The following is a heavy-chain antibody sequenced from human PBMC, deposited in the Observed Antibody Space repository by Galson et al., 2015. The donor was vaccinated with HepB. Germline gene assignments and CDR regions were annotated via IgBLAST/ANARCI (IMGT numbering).Heavy chain of an antibody. V-gene: IGHV1-18*04. D-gene: IGHD2-15*01. J-gene: IGHJ3*02. CDR1: GYTFTSYG. CDR2: ISAYNGNT. Sequence: QSGAEVKKPGESLRISCKASGYTFTSYGISWVRQAPGQGLEWMGWISAYNGNTNYAQKLQGRVTMTTDTSTSTAYMELRSLRSDDTAVYYCARAAQGWLYAFDIWGQGTMVTVSS. CDR3: ARAAQGWLYAFDI.